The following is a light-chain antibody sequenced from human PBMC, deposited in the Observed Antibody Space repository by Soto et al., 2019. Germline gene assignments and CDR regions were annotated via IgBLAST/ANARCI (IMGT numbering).Light chain of an antibody. J-gene: IGLJ1*01. CDR3: SSYAGSNNYV. V-gene: IGLV2-8*01. CDR2: EVT. CDR1: SSDVGGYNY. Sequence: LTQPPSASGSPGQSVTISCTGTSSDVGGYNYVSWYQQHPGKAPKLMISEVTKRPSGVPDRFSGSKSGNTASLTVSGLQDEDEADYYCSSYAGSNNYVFGSGTKVTVL.